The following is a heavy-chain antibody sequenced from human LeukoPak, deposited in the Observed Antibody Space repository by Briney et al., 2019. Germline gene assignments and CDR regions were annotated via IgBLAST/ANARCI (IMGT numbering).Heavy chain of an antibody. CDR1: GFTFSSYA. V-gene: IGHV3-23*01. J-gene: IGHJ5*02. CDR3: AKDAAYSSSWSNWFDP. Sequence: GGSLRLSRAASGFTFSSYAMSWVRQAPGKGLEWVSAISGSGGSTYYADSVKGRFTISRDNSKNTLYLQMNSLRAEDTAVYYCAKDAAYSSSWSNWFDPWGQGTLVTVSS. D-gene: IGHD6-13*01. CDR2: ISGSGGST.